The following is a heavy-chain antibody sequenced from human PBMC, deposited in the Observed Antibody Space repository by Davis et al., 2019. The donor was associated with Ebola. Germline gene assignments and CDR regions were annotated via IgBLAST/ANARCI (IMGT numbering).Heavy chain of an antibody. CDR2: VSAYNDDT. CDR1: GYTLPSYG. J-gene: IGHJ4*02. CDR3: VMDCSDANCGVTYFFDF. V-gene: IGHV1-18*01. Sequence: ASVKVSCKASGYTLPSYGISWVRQAPGQGLEWVGWVSAYNDDTRYDRRLQGRVTMTLHTSTSTAYMELRSLTSDDTAMYYCVMDCSDANCGVTYFFDFWGQGTPVTVSS. D-gene: IGHD2-15*01.